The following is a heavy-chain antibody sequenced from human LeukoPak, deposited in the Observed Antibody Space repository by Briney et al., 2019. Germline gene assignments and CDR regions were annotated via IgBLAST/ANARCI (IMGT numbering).Heavy chain of an antibody. CDR2: INHSGST. CDR3: ARGQLRYFDWLPSTDFDY. V-gene: IGHV4-34*01. J-gene: IGHJ4*02. CDR1: GGSFSGYY. D-gene: IGHD3-9*01. Sequence: SETLSLTCAVYGGSFSGYYWSWIRQPPGKGLEWIGEINHSGSTNYNPSLKSRVTISVDTSKNQFSLKLSSVTAADTAVYYCARGQLRYFDWLPSTDFDYWGQGALVTVSS.